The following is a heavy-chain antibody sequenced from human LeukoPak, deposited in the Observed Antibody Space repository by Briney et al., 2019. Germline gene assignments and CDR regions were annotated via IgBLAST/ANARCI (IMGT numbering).Heavy chain of an antibody. J-gene: IGHJ4*02. CDR2: IYYSGST. D-gene: IGHD2-21*01. V-gene: IGHV4-59*01. CDR1: GGSISSYY. Sequence: SETLSLTCTVSGGSISSYYWSWVRQPPGKGLEWIGYIYYSGSTNYNPSLKSRVTISVDTSKNQFSLKLSSVTAADTAVYYCARGVVIAPQTFDYWGQGTLVTVSS. CDR3: ARGVVIAPQTFDY.